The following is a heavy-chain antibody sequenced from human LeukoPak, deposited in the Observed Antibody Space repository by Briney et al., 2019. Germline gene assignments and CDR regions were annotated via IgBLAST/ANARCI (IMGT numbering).Heavy chain of an antibody. Sequence: SETLSLTCTVSDDSITIYYWSWIRQPPGKGLEWIGEINHSGSTNYSPSLKSRVTISVDTSKNQFPLKLSSVTAADTAVYYCARVYSGYPGDYWGQGTLVTVSS. D-gene: IGHD5-12*01. J-gene: IGHJ4*02. CDR3: ARVYSGYPGDY. CDR1: DDSITIYY. CDR2: INHSGST. V-gene: IGHV4-34*01.